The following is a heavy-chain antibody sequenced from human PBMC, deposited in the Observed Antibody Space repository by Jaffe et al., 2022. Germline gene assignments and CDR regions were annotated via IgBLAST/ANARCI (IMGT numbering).Heavy chain of an antibody. D-gene: IGHD3-22*01. J-gene: IGHJ4*02. CDR1: GFTFSSYW. V-gene: IGHV3-74*01. CDR3: ARVPYYYDSSGYFRGPYYFDY. CDR2: INSDGSST. Sequence: EVQLVESGGGLVQPGGSLRLSCAASGFTFSSYWMHWVRQAPGKGLVWVSRINSDGSSTSYADSVKGRFTISRDNAKNTLYLQMNSLRAEDTAVYYCARVPYYYDSSGYFRGPYYFDYWGQGTLVTVSS.